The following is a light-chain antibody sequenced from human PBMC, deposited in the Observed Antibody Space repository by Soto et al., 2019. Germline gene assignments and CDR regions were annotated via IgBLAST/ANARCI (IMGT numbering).Light chain of an antibody. CDR3: AAWDDRLNGPV. V-gene: IGLV1-44*01. CDR1: NSNIGVKF. J-gene: IGLJ2*01. Sequence: QSVLTQPPSASGTPGQRVTISCSGSNSNIGVKFVNWYQQFPGTAPKLLIYRDNQRPSGVPDRFSGSKSVTSASLAISGRRSEDEAEYYCAAWDDRLNGPVFGGGTKLTVL. CDR2: RDN.